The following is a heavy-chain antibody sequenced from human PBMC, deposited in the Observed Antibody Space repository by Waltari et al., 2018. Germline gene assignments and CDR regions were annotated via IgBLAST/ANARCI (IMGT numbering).Heavy chain of an antibody. CDR1: GFTFSSHS. J-gene: IGHJ3*02. Sequence: EVQLVESGGGLVKPGGSLRLSCDASGFTFSSHSMNWVRQAPGKGLEWVSSISSSSSYIYYADSVKGRFTISRDNAKNSLYLQMNSLRAEDTAVYYCARWGGYAFDIWGQGTMVTVSS. D-gene: IGHD3-16*01. CDR2: ISSSSSYI. CDR3: ARWGGYAFDI. V-gene: IGHV3-21*01.